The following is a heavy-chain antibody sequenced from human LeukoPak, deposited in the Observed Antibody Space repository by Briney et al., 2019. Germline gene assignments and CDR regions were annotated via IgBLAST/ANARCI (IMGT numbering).Heavy chain of an antibody. V-gene: IGHV1-46*01. CDR2: INPTGTTT. CDR1: GYTFTGYY. D-gene: IGHD1-26*01. CDR3: ARDNSVGGIAWWFDP. Sequence: VASVKVSCKASGYTFTGYYMHWVRQAPGQGLEWMGWINPTGTTTPYAQKFQGRITLTRDMSATTDYMELSSLTSEDTAVYYCARDNSVGGIAWWFDPWGQGTLVTVSS. J-gene: IGHJ5*02.